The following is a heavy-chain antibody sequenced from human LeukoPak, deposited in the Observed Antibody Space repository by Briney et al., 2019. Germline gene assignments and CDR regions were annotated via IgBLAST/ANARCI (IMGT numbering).Heavy chain of an antibody. D-gene: IGHD4-23*01. V-gene: IGHV4-4*07. CDR3: ARETTTYGGNVLDY. J-gene: IGHJ4*02. CDR1: GGSIRGHY. CDR2: VYSMGNT. Sequence: SETLSLTCSVSGGSIRGHYWSWIRQPAGKGLEWIGRVYSMGNTNFFPTLESRLTMSVDRSKNQFSLRLTSVTAADTAMYYCARETTTYGGNVLDYWGQGILVTVSS.